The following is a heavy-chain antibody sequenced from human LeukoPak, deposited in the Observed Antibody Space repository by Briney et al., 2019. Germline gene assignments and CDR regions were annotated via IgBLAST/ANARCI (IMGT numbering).Heavy chain of an antibody. CDR3: ARDKALNC. CDR2: ISSRGSSI. CDR1: GFNFSTYE. V-gene: IGHV3-48*03. J-gene: IGHJ4*02. Sequence: GGSLRLSCAGSGFNFSTYEMDWVRQAPGKGLEWLSYISSRGSSIYYADSVKGRFTISRDNAKNSLFLQMNSLRAEDTAVYFCARDKALNCWGQGTPVTVSS.